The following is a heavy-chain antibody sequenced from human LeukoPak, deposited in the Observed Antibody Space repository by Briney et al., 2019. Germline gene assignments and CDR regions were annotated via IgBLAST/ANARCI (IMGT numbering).Heavy chain of an antibody. CDR2: IIPIFGTA. D-gene: IGHD2-21*02. V-gene: IGHV1-69*05. Sequence: SVKVPCKASGGTFSSYAISWVRQAPGQGLEWMGRIIPIFGTANYAQKFQGRVTITTDESTSTAYMELSSLRSEDTAVYYCARGPISFGDPIFQHWGQGTLVTVSS. J-gene: IGHJ1*01. CDR3: ARGPISFGDPIFQH. CDR1: GGTFSSYA.